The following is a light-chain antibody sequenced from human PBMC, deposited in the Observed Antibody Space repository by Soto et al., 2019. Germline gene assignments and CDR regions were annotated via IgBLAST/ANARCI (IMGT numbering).Light chain of an antibody. CDR3: QQLSTYFRT. V-gene: IGKV1-5*01. J-gene: IGKJ1*01. CDR1: QSVSIW. CDR2: DAS. Sequence: DIQMTQSPSTLSASVGDRVTITCRASQSVSIWVAWYQQKPGKAPKLLIKDASTLEGGVPSRFSGSGSGTEFTLTISGLQSDDFATYYCQQLSTYFRTFGQGTKVDIK.